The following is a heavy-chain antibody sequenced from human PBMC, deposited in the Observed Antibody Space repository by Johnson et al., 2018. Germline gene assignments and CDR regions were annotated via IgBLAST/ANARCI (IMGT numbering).Heavy chain of an antibody. D-gene: IGHD3-10*01. CDR1: GYTFTSYD. Sequence: QVQLVQSGAEVKKPGASVKVSCKASGYTFTSYDINWVRQATGQGLEWMGWMNPNSGNTGYAQKFQGRVTMTRNTSISTAYMELSSLRSEDTAVYYCARDCYYGSGSYYRYYYRDGWGKRTTGTVSS. J-gene: IGHJ6*03. V-gene: IGHV1-8*01. CDR3: ARDCYYGSGSYYRYYYRDG. CDR2: MNPNSGNT.